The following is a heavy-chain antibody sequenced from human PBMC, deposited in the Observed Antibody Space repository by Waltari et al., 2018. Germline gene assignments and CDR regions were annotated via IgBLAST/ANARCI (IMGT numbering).Heavy chain of an antibody. CDR2: INNSGST. V-gene: IGHV4-34*01. J-gene: IGHJ5*02. Sequence: QVQLQQWGAGLLKPSETLSLTCAVYGGSFSGYYWSWIRQPPGKGLEWIGEINNSGSTNYNPSLKSRVTISVDTSKNQFSLKLSSVTAADTAVYYCARGLYYDSSGYYYPENWFDPWGQGTLVTVSS. CDR3: ARGLYYDSSGYYYPENWFDP. D-gene: IGHD3-22*01. CDR1: GGSFSGYY.